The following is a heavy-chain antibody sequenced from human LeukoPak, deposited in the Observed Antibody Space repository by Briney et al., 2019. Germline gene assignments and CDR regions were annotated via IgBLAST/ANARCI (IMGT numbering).Heavy chain of an antibody. V-gene: IGHV1-2*02. Sequence: ASVKVSCKASGYTFTGYYMHWVRQAPGQGLEWMGWINPNSGGTNYAQKFQGGVTMTRDTSISTAYMELSRLRSDDTAVYYCARLYLPYTSAWYGSAFDIWGQGTMVTVSS. CDR1: GYTFTGYY. CDR2: INPNSGGT. D-gene: IGHD6-13*01. J-gene: IGHJ3*02. CDR3: ARLYLPYTSAWYGSAFDI.